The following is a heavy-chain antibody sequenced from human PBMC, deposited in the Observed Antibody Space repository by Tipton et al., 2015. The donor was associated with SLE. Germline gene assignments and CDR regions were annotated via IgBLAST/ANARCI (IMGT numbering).Heavy chain of an antibody. CDR2: IYYRGTT. CDR1: GGSISSGGYY. D-gene: IGHD5-24*01. Sequence: TLSLTCSVSGGSISSGGYYWSWNRQYPGKGLEWIGYIYYRGTTHYNPSLESRASISVDTSRNQFSLNLTSVTAADTAVFYCARGEGYKGFYFIDVWGRGTKVTVPS. J-gene: IGHJ6*04. CDR3: ARGEGYKGFYFIDV. V-gene: IGHV4-31*03.